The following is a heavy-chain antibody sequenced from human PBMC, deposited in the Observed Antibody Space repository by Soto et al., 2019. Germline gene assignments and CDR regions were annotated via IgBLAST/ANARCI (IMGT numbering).Heavy chain of an antibody. CDR2: ISAYNGNT. D-gene: IGHD5-12*01. J-gene: IGHJ4*02. Sequence: AAVQFPCKASGYTFTSYGISWVRQAPGQGLEWMGWISAYNGNTNYAQKLQGRVTMTTDTSTSTAYMELRSLRSDDTAVYYCARGYSGYDYGFDYWGQGTLVTVSS. V-gene: IGHV1-18*01. CDR3: ARGYSGYDYGFDY. CDR1: GYTFTSYG.